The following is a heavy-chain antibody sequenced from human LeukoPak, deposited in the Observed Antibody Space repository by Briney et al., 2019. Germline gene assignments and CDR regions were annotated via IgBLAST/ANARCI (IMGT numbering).Heavy chain of an antibody. D-gene: IGHD6-13*01. V-gene: IGHV1-8*01. CDR1: GYTFTSYD. J-gene: IGHJ6*03. CDR3: ARGQGLIAAAGRSRYYYYYYMDV. CDR2: MNPNSGNT. Sequence: EASVKVSCKASGYTFTSYDINWVRQATGQGLEWMGWMNPNSGNTGYAQKFQGRVTMTRNTSISTAYMELSSLRSEDTAVYYCARGQGLIAAAGRSRYYYYYYMDVWGKGTTVTISS.